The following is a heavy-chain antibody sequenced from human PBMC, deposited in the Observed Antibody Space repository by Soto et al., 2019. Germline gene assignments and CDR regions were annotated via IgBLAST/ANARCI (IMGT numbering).Heavy chain of an antibody. CDR3: AREFCSGGNCYTYYFDP. CDR2: INTDGSNT. Sequence: GGSLVISCAASGLTFNIYWMHWVRHAPGKGLVWVSHINTDGSNTNYADSVKGRFTISRDNAKSTLFLQMKSLRDEDTAVYYCAREFCSGGNCYTYYFDPWGQGITVTVSS. J-gene: IGHJ5*02. D-gene: IGHD2-15*01. V-gene: IGHV3-74*01. CDR1: GLTFNIYW.